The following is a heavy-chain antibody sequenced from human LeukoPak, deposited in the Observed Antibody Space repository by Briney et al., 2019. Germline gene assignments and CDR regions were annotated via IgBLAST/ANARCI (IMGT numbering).Heavy chain of an antibody. CDR3: GGSVGATPIDY. D-gene: IGHD1-26*01. CDR2: ISYDGSNK. J-gene: IGHJ4*02. Sequence: PGGSLRLSCAASGFTFSSYAMHWVRQAPGKGLEWVAVISYDGSNKYYADSVKGRFTISRDNSKNTLYLQMNSLRAEDTAVYYCGGSVGATPIDYWGQGTLVTVSS. V-gene: IGHV3-30-3*01. CDR1: GFTFSSYA.